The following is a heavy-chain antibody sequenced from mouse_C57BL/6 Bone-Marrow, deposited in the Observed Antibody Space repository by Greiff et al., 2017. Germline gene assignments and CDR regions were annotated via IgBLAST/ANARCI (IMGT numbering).Heavy chain of an antibody. CDR2: IYPVSGET. V-gene: IGHV1-11*01. D-gene: IGHD2-10*02. Sequence: QVQLQQSGAELASPGASVTLSCKASGYTFTDHIMNWVKKRPGQGLEWIGRIYPVSGETNYHQKFMGKATFSVDRTSSTVYMVLNSLTSEEAAVDYCGRSGGYGNAMDYWGQGTSVTVSS. CDR1: GYTFTDHI. J-gene: IGHJ4*01. CDR3: GRSGGYGNAMDY.